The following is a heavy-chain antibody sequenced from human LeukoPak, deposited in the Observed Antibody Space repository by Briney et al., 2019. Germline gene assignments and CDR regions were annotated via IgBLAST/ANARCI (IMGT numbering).Heavy chain of an antibody. CDR3: AREVDILTGYYPFDY. CDR2: ISYDGSNK. CDR1: GFTFSSYA. J-gene: IGHJ4*02. Sequence: GGSLRLSCAASGFTFSSYAMHWVRQAPGKGLEWVAIISYDGSNKYYADSVKGRFTISRDNSKNTLFLQMNSLRAEDTAVYFCAREVDILTGYYPFDYWGQGTLVTVSS. D-gene: IGHD3-9*01. V-gene: IGHV3-30*04.